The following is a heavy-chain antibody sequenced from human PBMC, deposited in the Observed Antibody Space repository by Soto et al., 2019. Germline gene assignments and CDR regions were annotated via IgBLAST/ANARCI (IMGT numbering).Heavy chain of an antibody. J-gene: IGHJ4*02. CDR1: GDTFSRYS. D-gene: IGHD3-10*01. Sequence: VQLVQSGAEVKKPGSSVKVSCTASGDTFSRYSLSWVRQAPGQGPEWMGRIIPMLGMADYAQKFQGRVSITADKSTSTVYMFLSSLRSEDTAVYYCATSYGSGSAHFDYWGQGSLVTVSS. CDR2: IIPMLGMA. V-gene: IGHV1-69*02. CDR3: ATSYGSGSAHFDY.